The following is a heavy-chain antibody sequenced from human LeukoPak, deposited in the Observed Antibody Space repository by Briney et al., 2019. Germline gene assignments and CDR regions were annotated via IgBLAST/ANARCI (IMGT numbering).Heavy chain of an antibody. CDR1: GFTFSTYG. V-gene: IGHV3-21*01. J-gene: IGHJ4*02. CDR3: AKDTRTAPGGTTLDY. CDR2: ISSSSTYI. D-gene: IGHD6-13*01. Sequence: TGGSLRLSCAASGFTFSTYGMNWVRQAPGKGLEWVSSISSSSTYIYYADSVKGRVTSSRENAKNSVYLHMNSLRAEDTAVYYCAKDTRTAPGGTTLDYRGQGTLVTVSS.